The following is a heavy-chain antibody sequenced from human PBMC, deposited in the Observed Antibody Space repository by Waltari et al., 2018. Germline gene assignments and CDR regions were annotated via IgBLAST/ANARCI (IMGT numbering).Heavy chain of an antibody. CDR1: GDSITPYY. CDR2: IDHSGST. Sequence: QVQLQQWGAGLVRPSETLSLTCTVSGDSITPYYRNLFRQPPGKGLEWIAYIDHSGSTTYNPSLKSRVTLSIDMSKNQFSLNLTSVTAADTAVYYCARGNAFDFWGQGTLVTVSS. CDR3: ARGNAFDF. J-gene: IGHJ3*01. V-gene: IGHV4-59*01.